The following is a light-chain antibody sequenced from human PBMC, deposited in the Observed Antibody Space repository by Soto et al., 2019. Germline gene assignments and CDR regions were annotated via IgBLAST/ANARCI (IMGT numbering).Light chain of an antibody. CDR3: STYTSASTS. V-gene: IGLV2-14*01. CDR1: EGGAHRF. CDR2: EVI. Sequence: QSALTQPASVSGSPGQSITISCTGTEGGAHRFVSWYQQVPGTAPKLLIYEVIKRPSAISPRFSGSKAGNTASMTISGLQDDDEADYFCSTYTSASTSFGGGTKLTVL. J-gene: IGLJ2*01.